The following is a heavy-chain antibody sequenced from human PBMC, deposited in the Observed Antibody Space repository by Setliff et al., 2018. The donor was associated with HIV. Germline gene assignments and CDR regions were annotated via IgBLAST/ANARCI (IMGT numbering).Heavy chain of an antibody. CDR2: IYTSGST. Sequence: PSETLSLTCAVSGYSISSGSYYWSWIRQPAGKGLEWIGRIYTSGSTNYNPSLKSRVTISVDTSKNQFSLKLSSVTAADTAVYYCARDVPWGDYYYYMDVWGKGTTVTVSS. CDR3: ARDVPWGDYYYYMDV. CDR1: GYSISSGSYY. D-gene: IGHD3-16*01. V-gene: IGHV4-61*02. J-gene: IGHJ6*03.